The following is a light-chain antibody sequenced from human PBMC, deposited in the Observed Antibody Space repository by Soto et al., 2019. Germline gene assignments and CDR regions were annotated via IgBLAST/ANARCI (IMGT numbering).Light chain of an antibody. CDR3: SSYAGSNNVV. Sequence: QSVLTQPPSASGSPGQSVTISCPGTRSDVGGYNYVSWYQQHPGKAPKLMIYAVSKRPSGVPDRFSGSKSGNTASLTVSGLQAEDEADYYCSSYAGSNNVVFGGGTKLTVL. V-gene: IGLV2-8*01. J-gene: IGLJ2*01. CDR1: RSDVGGYNY. CDR2: AVS.